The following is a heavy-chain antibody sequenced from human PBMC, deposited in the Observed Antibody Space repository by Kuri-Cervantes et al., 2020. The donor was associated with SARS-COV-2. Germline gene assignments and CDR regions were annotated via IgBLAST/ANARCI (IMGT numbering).Heavy chain of an antibody. J-gene: IGHJ6*02. Sequence: SETLSLTCTVSGGSISSSSYYWGWIRQPPGKGLEWIGSIYYSGSTNYNPSLKSRVTISVDTSKNQFSLKLSSETAADTAVYYCARGFEPYYYGMDVWGQGTTVTVSS. CDR1: GGSISSSSYY. CDR2: IYYSGST. CDR3: ARGFEPYYYGMDV. V-gene: IGHV4-39*07.